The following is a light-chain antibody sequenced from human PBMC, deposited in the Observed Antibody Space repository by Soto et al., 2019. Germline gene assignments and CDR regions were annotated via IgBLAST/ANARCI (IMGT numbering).Light chain of an antibody. CDR3: LQYGTPWWT. J-gene: IGKJ1*01. Sequence: EIVLTQSPGPLSLSPGERVTLSCGASQSVPANYLAWYQHKPGQAPRLLIYGASNRATGIPDRFSGSGSGTDFTLTVSRLEPEDFAVYFCLQYGTPWWTFGQGARVEIK. V-gene: IGKV3-20*01. CDR2: GAS. CDR1: QSVPANY.